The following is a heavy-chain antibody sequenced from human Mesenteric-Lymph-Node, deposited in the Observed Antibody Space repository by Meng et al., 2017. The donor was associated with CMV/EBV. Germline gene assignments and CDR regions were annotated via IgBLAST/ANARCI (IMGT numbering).Heavy chain of an antibody. CDR3: ARGVVPAAIGWFDP. CDR2: IYYSGST. V-gene: IGHV4-61*01. D-gene: IGHD2-2*01. J-gene: IGHJ5*02. CDR1: GGSISSSSYY. Sequence: SETLSLTCTVSGGSISSSSYYWSWIRQPPGKGLEWIGYIYYSGSTNYNPSLKSRVTISVDTSKNQFSLKLSSVTAADTAVYYCARGVVPAAIGWFDPWGQGTLVTVSS.